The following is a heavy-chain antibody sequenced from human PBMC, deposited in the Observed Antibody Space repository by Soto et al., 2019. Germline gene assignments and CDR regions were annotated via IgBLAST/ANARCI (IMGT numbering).Heavy chain of an antibody. CDR1: GYSFTSYW. V-gene: IGHV5-10-1*01. D-gene: IGHD5-18*01. Sequence: LGESLKISCKGSGYSFTSYWISWVRQMPGKGLEWMGRIDPSDSYTNYSPSFQGHVTISADKSISTAYLQWSSLKASDTAMYYCATQSGYISRTEAMDIWGQGTTVTVSS. CDR3: ATQSGYISRTEAMDI. J-gene: IGHJ6*02. CDR2: IDPSDSYT.